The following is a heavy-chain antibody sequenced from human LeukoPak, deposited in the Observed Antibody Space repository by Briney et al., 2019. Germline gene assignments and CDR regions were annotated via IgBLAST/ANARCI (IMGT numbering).Heavy chain of an antibody. J-gene: IGHJ6*04. CDR2: ISSSGSTI. Sequence: PGGSLRLSCAASGFTFSSYEVNWVRQAPGKGLEWVSYISSSGSTIYYADSVKGRFTISRDNAKNSLYLQMNSLRAEDTAVYYCARDYMDGVDVWGKGTTVTISS. CDR3: ARDYMDGVDV. D-gene: IGHD3-10*01. V-gene: IGHV3-48*03. CDR1: GFTFSSYE.